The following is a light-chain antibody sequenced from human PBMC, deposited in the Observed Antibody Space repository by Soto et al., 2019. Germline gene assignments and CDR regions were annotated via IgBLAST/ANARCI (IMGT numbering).Light chain of an antibody. CDR1: QSVSNS. Sequence: EIVLTQSPATLSLSPGERATLSCRASQSVSNSLVWFQQKPGQAPRLLIYDASNRATDIPARFSGSGSGTDFTLTISILEPEDLAVYYCQQRRNWPRTFGQGTKLEIK. J-gene: IGKJ2*01. CDR3: QQRRNWPRT. CDR2: DAS. V-gene: IGKV3-11*01.